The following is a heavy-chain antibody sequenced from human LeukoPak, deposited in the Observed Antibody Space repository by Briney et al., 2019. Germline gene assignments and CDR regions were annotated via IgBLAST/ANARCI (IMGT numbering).Heavy chain of an antibody. CDR2: ISPDNGNI. Sequence: ASVKVSCKASGYTFTSYAMHWVRQAPGQRLEWMGWISPDNGNIRYSEKFEDRVTITKDTSASTAFMELSSLRSEDTAVYYCTIRGATACLDPWGQGTLVTVSS. V-gene: IGHV1-3*01. CDR1: GYTFTSYA. D-gene: IGHD1-26*01. J-gene: IGHJ5*02. CDR3: TIRGATACLDP.